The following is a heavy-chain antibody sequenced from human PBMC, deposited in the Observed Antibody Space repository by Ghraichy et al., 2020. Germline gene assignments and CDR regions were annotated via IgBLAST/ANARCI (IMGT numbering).Heavy chain of an antibody. Sequence: GGSLRLSCEASGFPFSSYWMTWVRQAPGKGLEWVANIKQDGSEKLYVDSVRGRFTISRDNAKNSLYVQMNSLTAGDTAVYYCARDEGGYGAIDNWGLGTLVTVSS. V-gene: IGHV3-7*03. CDR3: ARDEGGYGAIDN. J-gene: IGHJ4*02. CDR1: GFPFSSYW. CDR2: IKQDGSEK. D-gene: IGHD4-17*01.